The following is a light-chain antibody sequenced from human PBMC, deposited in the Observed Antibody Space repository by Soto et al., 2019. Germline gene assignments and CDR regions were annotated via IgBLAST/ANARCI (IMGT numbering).Light chain of an antibody. Sequence: DIQMTQSPSTLSASVGDRVTITCRASQSISSWLAWYQQKPGKAPKLLIYKASSLESGVPSRFSGSGSGTEFTLTISCLQPDDFAPYYCQQYNSYRTFGQGTKVEIK. V-gene: IGKV1-5*03. CDR2: KAS. J-gene: IGKJ1*01. CDR3: QQYNSYRT. CDR1: QSISSW.